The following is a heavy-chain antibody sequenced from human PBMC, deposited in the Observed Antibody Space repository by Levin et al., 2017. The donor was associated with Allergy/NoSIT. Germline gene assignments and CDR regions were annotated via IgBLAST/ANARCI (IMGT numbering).Heavy chain of an antibody. V-gene: IGHV4-34*01. CDR2: INHSGST. CDR1: GGSFSGYY. Sequence: PSETLSLTCAVYGGSFSGYYWSWIRQPPGKGLEWIGEINHSGSTNYNPSLKSRVTISVDTSKNQFSLKLSSVTAADTAVYYCARGAGYSLSQQIDYWGQGTLVTVSS. J-gene: IGHJ4*02. D-gene: IGHD5-18*01. CDR3: ARGAGYSLSQQIDY.